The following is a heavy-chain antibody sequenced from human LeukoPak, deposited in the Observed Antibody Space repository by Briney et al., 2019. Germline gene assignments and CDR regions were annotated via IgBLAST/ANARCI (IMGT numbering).Heavy chain of an antibody. D-gene: IGHD6-19*01. CDR3: AREGSAWYEDY. CDR2: IYYSGST. V-gene: IGHV4-61*01. CDR1: GVSVSSGSYY. Sequence: SETLSLTCTVSGVSVSSGSYYWSWIRQPPGEGLEWIGYIYYSGSTNYSPSFKRRVTISIDTSKNQFSLKLNSVTAADTAVYYCAREGSAWYEDYWGQGTLVTVSS. J-gene: IGHJ4*02.